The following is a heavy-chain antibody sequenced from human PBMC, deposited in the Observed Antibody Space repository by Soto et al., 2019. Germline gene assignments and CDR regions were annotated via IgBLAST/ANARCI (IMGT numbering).Heavy chain of an antibody. Sequence: PXGSLILSCAASGFTFSSYAMSWVRQAPGKGLDWVSAISGSGGSTYYADSVKGRFTISRDNSKNTLYLQMNSLRAEDTAVYYCAKEGFDPNYDFWSGYLYWFDPWGQGTLVTVSS. CDR1: GFTFSSYA. V-gene: IGHV3-23*01. CDR3: AKEGFDPNYDFWSGYLYWFDP. CDR2: ISGSGGST. J-gene: IGHJ5*02. D-gene: IGHD3-3*01.